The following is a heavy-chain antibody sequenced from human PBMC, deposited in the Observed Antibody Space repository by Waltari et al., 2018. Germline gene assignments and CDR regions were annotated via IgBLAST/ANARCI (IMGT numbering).Heavy chain of an antibody. J-gene: IGHJ5*02. Sequence: QVQLVQSGAEVKKSGASVKVSCKASGYTFTSYYMHWVRQAPGQGLEWMGIINRVGGRTSDAQKFKGRVTMTRETSTSTVYMELSSLRSEDTAVYYCARSGGVRYNWFDPWGQGTLVTVSS. CDR1: GYTFTSYY. D-gene: IGHD2-8*02. CDR3: ARSGGVRYNWFDP. V-gene: IGHV1-46*01. CDR2: INRVGGRT.